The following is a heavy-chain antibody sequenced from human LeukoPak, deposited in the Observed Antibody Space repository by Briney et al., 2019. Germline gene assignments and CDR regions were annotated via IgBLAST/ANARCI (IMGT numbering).Heavy chain of an antibody. D-gene: IGHD4-17*01. J-gene: IGHJ6*02. V-gene: IGHV3-13*04. CDR1: GFTLSGYD. CDR3: ARADYGDYPVYYGMDV. Sequence: GGSLRLSCAASGFTLSGYDMHWVRQATGKGPEWVSAIARAGDTYYSGSVKGRFTISRENGKNSLYLQMNSLRAGDTAVYYCARADYGDYPVYYGMDVWGQGTTVTVSS. CDR2: IARAGDT.